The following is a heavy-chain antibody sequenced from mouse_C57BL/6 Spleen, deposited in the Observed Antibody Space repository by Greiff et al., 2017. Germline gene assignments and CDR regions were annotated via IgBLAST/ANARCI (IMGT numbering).Heavy chain of an antibody. CDR3: ARGWDGYFDV. Sequence: VQLQQSGAELAKPGASVKLSCKASGYTFTSYWMHWVKQRPGQGLEWIGYINPSSGYTKYNQKFKDKATLTADESSSTAYMQLSSLTYEDSAVYYCARGWDGYFDVWGTGTTVTVSS. CDR1: GYTFTSYW. V-gene: IGHV1-7*01. J-gene: IGHJ1*03. CDR2: INPSSGYT. D-gene: IGHD4-1*01.